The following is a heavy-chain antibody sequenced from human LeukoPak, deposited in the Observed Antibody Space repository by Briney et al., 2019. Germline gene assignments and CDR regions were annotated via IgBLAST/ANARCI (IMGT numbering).Heavy chain of an antibody. V-gene: IGHV1-46*01. J-gene: IGHJ4*02. CDR2: IKSSGGST. D-gene: IGHD6-6*01. CDR1: GSTCSASY. CDR3: AREGPYSDSSRSRFDY. Sequence: VNVSCNAVGSTCSASYMHSVGQAAGQGLEGTGIIKSSGGSTSYAQKFQGRVTMTRDTSTSTVYMELSSLRSEDTAVYYCAREGPYSDSSRSRFDYWGQGTLVTVSS.